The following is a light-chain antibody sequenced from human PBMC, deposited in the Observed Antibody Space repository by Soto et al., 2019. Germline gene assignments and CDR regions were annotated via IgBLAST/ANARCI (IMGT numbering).Light chain of an antibody. V-gene: IGKV1-12*01. CDR1: QGISSW. J-gene: IGKJ5*01. Sequence: DIQMTQSPSSVSASVGDRVTIAFRASQGISSWLAWYQKKPGKAPNLLIYAASSLQSGVPSRFSGSESGTDFTLTISSLQPEDCAIYFCQQANSFPITFGQGTRLENK. CDR2: AAS. CDR3: QQANSFPIT.